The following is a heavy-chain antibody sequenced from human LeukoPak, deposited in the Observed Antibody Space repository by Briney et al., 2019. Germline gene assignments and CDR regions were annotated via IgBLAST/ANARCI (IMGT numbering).Heavy chain of an antibody. Sequence: PGGSLRLSCAASGFTFSSYAMSWVRPAPGKGLEWVSAIRVSGGSTYTAHSVKGRFTIYRDNSKNTRYLQMNSLRAEDTAVYYCAKDRVLLWLGEFDYWGQGTLVTVS. D-gene: IGHD3-10*01. CDR1: GFTFSSYA. V-gene: IGHV3-23*01. CDR3: AKDRVLLWLGEFDY. J-gene: IGHJ4*02. CDR2: IRVSGGST.